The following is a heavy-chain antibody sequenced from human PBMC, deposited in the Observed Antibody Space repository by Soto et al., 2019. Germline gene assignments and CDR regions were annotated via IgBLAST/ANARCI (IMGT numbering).Heavy chain of an antibody. J-gene: IGHJ6*02. D-gene: IGHD3-22*01. Sequence: QVQLQESGPGLVKPSETLSLTCTVSGGSISSYYWSWIRQPPGKGLEWIGYIYYSGSTNYNPSLKSRVTISVDTSKNQFSLKLSSVTAAGTAVYYCASSYYDSSGYYYKAYYYGMDVWGQGTTVTVSS. CDR2: IYYSGST. CDR1: GGSISSYY. V-gene: IGHV4-59*08. CDR3: ASSYYDSSGYYYKAYYYGMDV.